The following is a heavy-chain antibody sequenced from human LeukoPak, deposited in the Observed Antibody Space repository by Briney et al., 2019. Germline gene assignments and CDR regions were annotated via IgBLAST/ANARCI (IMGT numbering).Heavy chain of an antibody. CDR3: ARGRRLSYDYYYYMDV. V-gene: IGHV4-34*01. D-gene: IGHD6-25*01. J-gene: IGHJ6*03. CDR2: INHSGST. CDR1: GGSFSGYY. Sequence: PSETLSLTCAVYGGSFSGYYWSWIRQPPGKGLEWIGEINHSGSTNYNPSLKSRVTISVDTSKNQFSLKLSSVTAADTAVYYCARGRRLSYDYYYYMDVWGKGTTVTVSS.